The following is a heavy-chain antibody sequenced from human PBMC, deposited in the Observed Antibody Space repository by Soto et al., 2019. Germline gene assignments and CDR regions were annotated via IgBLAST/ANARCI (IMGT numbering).Heavy chain of an antibody. CDR3: AHAYCGRSLY. CDR1: GFSLTTDRVG. J-gene: IGHJ4*02. D-gene: IGHD1-26*01. V-gene: IGHV2-5*02. Sequence: QITLKESGPTLVKPTQNLTLTCTFSGFSLTTDRVGVGWIRQPPGEALEWLAVIYWDDSKTYRPSLESRLTITKDTSKNQVALTMTNMDSLDTATYYCAHAYCGRSLYWGQGTLVTVSS. CDR2: IYWDDSK.